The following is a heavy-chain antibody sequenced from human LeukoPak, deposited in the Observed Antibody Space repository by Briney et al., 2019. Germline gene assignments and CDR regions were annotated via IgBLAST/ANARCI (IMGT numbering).Heavy chain of an antibody. CDR3: ASPALAKPIDY. CDR1: GGSFSGYY. CDR2: INHSGST. Sequence: SETLSLTCAVYGGSFSGYYWSWIRQPPGKGLEWIGEINHSGSTDYNPSLKSRVTISLDTSKNQFSLKLTSVTAADTAVYYCASPALAKPIDYWGQGTLVTVSS. V-gene: IGHV4-34*01. D-gene: IGHD1-14*01. J-gene: IGHJ4*02.